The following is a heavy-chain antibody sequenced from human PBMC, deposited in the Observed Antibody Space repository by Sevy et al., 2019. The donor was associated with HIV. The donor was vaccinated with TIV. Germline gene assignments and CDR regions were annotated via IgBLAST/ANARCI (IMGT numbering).Heavy chain of an antibody. D-gene: IGHD5-18*01. V-gene: IGHV3-7*01. CDR2: MKEDGSER. CDR3: VREGVGGYSYSLDC. J-gene: IGHJ4*02. CDR1: GFTFSSYW. Sequence: GGSLRLSCAASGFTFSSYWMSWVRQAPGKGLEWVATMKEDGSERNYVDSVKGRSTISRDNAKNSLYLQMNRLRAEDTAVYYCVREGVGGYSYSLDCWGQGTLVTVSS.